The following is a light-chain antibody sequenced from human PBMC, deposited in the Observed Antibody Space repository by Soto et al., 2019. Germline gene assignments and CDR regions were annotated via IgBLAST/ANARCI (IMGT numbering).Light chain of an antibody. V-gene: IGLV2-14*03. CDR3: SSYTTSNTRQIV. Sequence: QSVLTQPASVSWSPGQSITISCTGTSSEVGGYNYVSWYQHHPGKAPKLIIYDVTSRPSGVSIRFSGSKSDNTASLTISGLQPEDEADYHCSSYTTSNTRQIVFGTGTKVTVL. J-gene: IGLJ1*01. CDR1: SSEVGGYNY. CDR2: DVT.